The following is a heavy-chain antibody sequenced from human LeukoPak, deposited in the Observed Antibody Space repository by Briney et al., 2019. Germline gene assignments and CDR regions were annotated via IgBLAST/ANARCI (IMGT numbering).Heavy chain of an antibody. D-gene: IGHD1-26*01. J-gene: IGHJ4*02. CDR1: GYSISSGYC. CDR2: INHSGST. Sequence: SETLSLTCTVSGYSISSGYCWAWIRQPPGKGLEWIGEINHSGSTNYNPSLKSRVTISVDTSKNQFSLKLSSVTAADTAVYYCARPHLVGAQPTEVWGQGTLVTVSS. V-gene: IGHV4-38-2*02. CDR3: ARPHLVGAQPTEV.